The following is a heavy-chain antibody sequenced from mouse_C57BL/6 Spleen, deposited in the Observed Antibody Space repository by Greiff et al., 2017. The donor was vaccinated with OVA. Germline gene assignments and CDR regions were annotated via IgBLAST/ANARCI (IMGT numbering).Heavy chain of an antibody. CDR3: TRSETGGFDY. Sequence: VQLQPSGAELVRPGASVTLSCKASGYTFTDYEMHWVKQTPVHGLEWIGAIDPETGGNAYNQKFKGKAILTADKSSSTAYMELRSLTSEDSAVYYCTRSETGGFDYWGQGTTLTVSS. J-gene: IGHJ2*01. CDR2: IDPETGGN. V-gene: IGHV1-15*01. D-gene: IGHD4-1*01. CDR1: GYTFTDYE.